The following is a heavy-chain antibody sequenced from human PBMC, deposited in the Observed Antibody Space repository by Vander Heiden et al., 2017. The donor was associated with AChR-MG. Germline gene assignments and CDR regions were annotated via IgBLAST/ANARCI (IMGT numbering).Heavy chain of an antibody. D-gene: IGHD5-18*01. CDR2: IYSGGST. Sequence: EVQLVETGGALIQPGGSLRLSCAASGFTVSSNYMNWVRQTPGKGLEWVSVIYSGGSTDYADSVKGRFTISRDNSKNTLYLQMNSLRAEDTALYYCARAIYNYGLYFFDYWGQGTLVTVSS. V-gene: IGHV3-53*02. CDR3: ARAIYNYGLYFFDY. CDR1: GFTVSSNY. J-gene: IGHJ4*02.